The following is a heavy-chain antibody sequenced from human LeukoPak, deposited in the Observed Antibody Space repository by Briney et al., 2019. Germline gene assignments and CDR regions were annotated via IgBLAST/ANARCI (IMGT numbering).Heavy chain of an antibody. J-gene: IGHJ4*02. D-gene: IGHD3-3*01. Sequence: GGSLRLSCAASGFTVSSNYMSWVRQAPGKGLEWVSVIYSGGSTYYADSVKGRFTISRDNSKNTLYLQMNSLRAEDTAVYYCAKDGYYDFWSGYPGYAYYFDYWGQGTLVTVSS. CDR2: IYSGGST. CDR3: AKDGYYDFWSGYPGYAYYFDY. V-gene: IGHV3-53*05. CDR1: GFTVSSNY.